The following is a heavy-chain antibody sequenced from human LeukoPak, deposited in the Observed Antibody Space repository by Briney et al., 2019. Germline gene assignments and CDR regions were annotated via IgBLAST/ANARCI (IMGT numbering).Heavy chain of an antibody. CDR1: GGSITSRSYY. CDR2: IFYSGST. J-gene: IGHJ5*02. V-gene: IGHV4-39*01. Sequence: SETLSLTCTVSGGSITSRSYYWGWIRQPPGKGPEWIGSIFYSGSTYYSPSLMSRVTISVDTSKNQFSLKLSSVTAADTAVYYCASAPNKSGLRWFDPWGQGTLVTVSS. CDR3: ASAPNKSGLRWFDP. D-gene: IGHD1/OR15-1a*01.